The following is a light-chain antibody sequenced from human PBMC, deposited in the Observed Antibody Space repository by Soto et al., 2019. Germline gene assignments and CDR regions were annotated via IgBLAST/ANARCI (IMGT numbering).Light chain of an antibody. CDR1: QTIGSW. J-gene: IGKJ2*01. CDR3: QEYKSYSPYT. Sequence: DIQLTQFPSTLSASIGDRVTITCRATQTIGSWLAWYQQKPGKAPKLLIYRASSLETGVPSRFGGSGSGTEFTLTISSLQPDDFASYYCQEYKSYSPYTFGQGTRLEIK. V-gene: IGKV1-5*03. CDR2: RAS.